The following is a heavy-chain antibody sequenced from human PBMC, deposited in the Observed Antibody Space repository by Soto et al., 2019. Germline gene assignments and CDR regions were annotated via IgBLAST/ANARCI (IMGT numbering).Heavy chain of an antibody. J-gene: IGHJ4*02. Sequence: QVQLQESGPGLVKPSGTLSLTCAVSGGSISSSNWWSWVRQPPGKGLEWIGEIYHSGSTNYNPSLQSRVTISVDTSKNQFSLKLSSVNAADTAVYYCARGDSGYDPLDYWGQGTLVTVSS. V-gene: IGHV4-4*02. CDR3: ARGDSGYDPLDY. CDR1: GGSISSSNW. D-gene: IGHD5-12*01. CDR2: IYHSGST.